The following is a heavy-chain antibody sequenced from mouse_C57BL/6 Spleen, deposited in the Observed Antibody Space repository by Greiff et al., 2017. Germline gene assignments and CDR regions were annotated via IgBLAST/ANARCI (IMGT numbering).Heavy chain of an antibody. D-gene: IGHD3-2*02. J-gene: IGHJ2*01. CDR1: GYTFTSYW. Sequence: QVHVKQPGAELVKPGASVKMSCKASGYTFTSYWITWVKQRPGQGLEWIGDIYPGSGSTNYNEKFKSKATLTVDTSSSTAYMQLSSLTSEDSAVYYCARSLHSSGTVFDYWGQGTTLTVSS. CDR3: ARSLHSSGTVFDY. CDR2: IYPGSGST. V-gene: IGHV1-55*01.